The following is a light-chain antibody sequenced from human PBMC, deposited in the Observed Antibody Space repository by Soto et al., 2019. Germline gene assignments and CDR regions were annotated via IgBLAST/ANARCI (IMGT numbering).Light chain of an antibody. J-gene: IGLJ1*01. CDR3: SSYTTSSTLLYV. CDR2: EVS. CDR1: SSDVGGYNS. V-gene: IGLV2-14*01. Sequence: QSALTQPASVSGSPGQSITISCTGTSSDVGGYNSVSWYQQHPGTAPKLMIYEVSNRPSGVSNRFSGSKSGNTASLTISGLQAEDEAEYYCSSYTTSSTLLYVFGTGTKLTVL.